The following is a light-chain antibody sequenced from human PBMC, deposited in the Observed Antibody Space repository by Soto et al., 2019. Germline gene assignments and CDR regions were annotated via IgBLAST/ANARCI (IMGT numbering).Light chain of an antibody. Sequence: DLQMTQSPSTLSASVGDRVTITCRASQSISDWLAWYQQKPGKAPNLLIYDASTLQSGVPSRFSGSGSGTEFTLTISSLQPDDFATYYCQEYKSATFGQGTKLEIE. CDR1: QSISDW. CDR2: DAS. V-gene: IGKV1-5*01. J-gene: IGKJ2*01. CDR3: QEYKSAT.